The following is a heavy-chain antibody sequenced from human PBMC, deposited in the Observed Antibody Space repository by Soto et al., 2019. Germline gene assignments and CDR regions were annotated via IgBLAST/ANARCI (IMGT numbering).Heavy chain of an antibody. CDR1: GGSISSYY. CDR3: ARERDSGYLDD. J-gene: IGHJ4*02. D-gene: IGHD1-26*01. CDR2: IYYSGST. V-gene: IGHV4-59*01. Sequence: PSETLSLTCTVSGGSISSYYWSWIRQPPGKGLEWIGYIYYSGSTNYNPSLKSRVTISVDTSKNQFSLKLSSVTAADTAVYYCARERDSGYLDDWGQGTLVTVSS.